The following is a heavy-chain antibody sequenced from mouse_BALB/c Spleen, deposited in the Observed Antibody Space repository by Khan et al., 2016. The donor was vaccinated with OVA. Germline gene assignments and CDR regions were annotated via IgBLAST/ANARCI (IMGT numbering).Heavy chain of an antibody. V-gene: IGHV1S136*01. CDR1: GYTFTDYV. J-gene: IGHJ4*01. Sequence: VQLQQSGPELVKPGASVKMSCKASGYTFTDYVIHWVKQKSGQGLEWIGYIYPYNDDTESTERFKGKATLTLDKSSNTAYMDLSSLTSADSAVYYCARSTTDYYTMGYWGQGTSVTVSS. CDR2: IYPYNDDT. D-gene: IGHD1-1*01. CDR3: ARSTTDYYTMGY.